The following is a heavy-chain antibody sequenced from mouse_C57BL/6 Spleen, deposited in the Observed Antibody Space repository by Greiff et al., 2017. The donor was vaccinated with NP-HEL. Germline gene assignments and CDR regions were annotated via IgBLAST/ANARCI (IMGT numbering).Heavy chain of an antibody. Sequence: QVQLQQSGAELARPGASVKLSCKASGYTFTSYGISWVKQRTGQGLEWIGEIYPRSGNTYYNEKFKGKATLTADKSSSTAYMELRSLTSEDSAVYFCARRLEASWCAYWGQGTLVTVSA. V-gene: IGHV1-81*01. CDR1: GYTFTSYG. J-gene: IGHJ3*01. D-gene: IGHD1-2*01. CDR3: ARRLEASWCAY. CDR2: IYPRSGNT.